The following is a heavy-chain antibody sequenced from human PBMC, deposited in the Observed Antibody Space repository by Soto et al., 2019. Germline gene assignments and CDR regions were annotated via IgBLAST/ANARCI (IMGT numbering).Heavy chain of an antibody. CDR3: ARHYSSGSRNWFDP. J-gene: IGHJ5*02. D-gene: IGHD6-19*01. CDR2: IYYSGST. V-gene: IGHV4-39*01. CDR1: GGSINSSSYF. Sequence: SETLSLTCIVSGGSINSSSYFWVWVRHPPGKGLEWIGSIYYSGSTYYNPSLRSRVTISVDTSKNQFSLKLSSVTAADTAVFYCARHYSSGSRNWFDPWGQGTLVTVSS.